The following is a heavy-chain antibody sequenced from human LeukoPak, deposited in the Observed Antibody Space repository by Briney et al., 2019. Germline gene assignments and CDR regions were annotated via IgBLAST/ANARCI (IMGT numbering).Heavy chain of an antibody. Sequence: SETLSLTCAVYGGSFSGYYWSWIRQPPGNGLEWIGEINHSGSTNYNPSLKSRVTISVDTSKNQFSLKLSSVTAADTAVYYCARGYSWSFDYWGQGTLVTVSS. CDR2: INHSGST. J-gene: IGHJ4*02. CDR3: ARGYSWSFDY. V-gene: IGHV4-34*01. D-gene: IGHD1-26*01. CDR1: GGSFSGYY.